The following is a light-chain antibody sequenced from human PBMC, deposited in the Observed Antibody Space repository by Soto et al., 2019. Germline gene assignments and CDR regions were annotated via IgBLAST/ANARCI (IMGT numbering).Light chain of an antibody. CDR3: QQYYSYSIT. J-gene: IGKJ3*01. CDR2: AAS. Sequence: AIRMTQSPSSLSASTGDRVTITCRASQGISSYLAWYQQKPGKAPKLLIYAASTLQSGVPSRFSRSGSGTDFSLTFSCLQSEDFATYYCQQYYSYSITFGPGTKVDIK. V-gene: IGKV1-8*01. CDR1: QGISSY.